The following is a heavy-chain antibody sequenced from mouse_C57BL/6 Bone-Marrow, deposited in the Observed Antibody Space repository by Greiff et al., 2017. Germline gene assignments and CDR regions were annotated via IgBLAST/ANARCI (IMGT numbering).Heavy chain of an antibody. CDR1: GYAFSSYW. Sequence: QVHVKQSGAELVKPGASVKISCKASGYAFSSYWMNWVKQRPGKGLEWIGQIYPGDGDTNYNGKFKGKATLTADKSSSTAYMQLSSLTSEDSAVYFCAREVTVEGDYWGQGTTLTVSS. CDR2: IYPGDGDT. D-gene: IGHD1-1*01. V-gene: IGHV1-80*01. CDR3: AREVTVEGDY. J-gene: IGHJ2*01.